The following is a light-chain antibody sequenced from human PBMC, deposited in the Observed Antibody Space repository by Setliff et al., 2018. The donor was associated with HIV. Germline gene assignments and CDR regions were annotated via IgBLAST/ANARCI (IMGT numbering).Light chain of an antibody. Sequence: QSVLAQPASVSGSPGQSITISCTGTSSDVGGYNFVSWYRQHPGKAPKVMIYDVSNRPSGVSNRFSGSKSGNTASLTISGLQAEDEADYYCSSYTSSSTLVFGTGTKVTVL. J-gene: IGLJ1*01. V-gene: IGLV2-14*03. CDR3: SSYTSSSTLV. CDR2: DVS. CDR1: SSDVGGYNF.